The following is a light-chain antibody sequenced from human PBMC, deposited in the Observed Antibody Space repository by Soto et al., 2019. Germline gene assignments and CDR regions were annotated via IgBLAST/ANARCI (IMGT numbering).Light chain of an antibody. CDR1: SRDIGNYNY. CDR3: GSYRSSNTLVV. CDR2: EVS. V-gene: IGLV2-14*01. J-gene: IGLJ3*02. Sequence: QSVLTQPASVSGSPGQSITLSCTGTSRDIGNYNYVSWYQQLPGKAPKLVIYEVSNRPSGISDRFSGSKSGQTASLTISGLQTEDEADYFCGSYRSSNTLVVFGGGTKVTVL.